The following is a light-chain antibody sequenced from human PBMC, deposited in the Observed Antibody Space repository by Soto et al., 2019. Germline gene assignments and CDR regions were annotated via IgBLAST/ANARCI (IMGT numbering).Light chain of an antibody. V-gene: IGKV1-8*01. Sequence: AIRMTQSPSSFSASTGDRVTITCRASQGISSYLAWYQQKPGKAPKLLIYAASTLQSGVPSRFSGSGSGTDFTLTISCLQSEDFATYFCLQDYGYPWTFGQGTKVEVK. J-gene: IGKJ1*01. CDR2: AAS. CDR3: LQDYGYPWT. CDR1: QGISSY.